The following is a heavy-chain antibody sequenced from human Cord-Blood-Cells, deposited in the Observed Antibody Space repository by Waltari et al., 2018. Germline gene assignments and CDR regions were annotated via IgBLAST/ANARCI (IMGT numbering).Heavy chain of an antibody. D-gene: IGHD3-22*01. V-gene: IGHV1-69*01. J-gene: IGHJ6*02. CDR3: ARGSEIYYDSSGYFRYYYGMDV. CDR1: GGTFSSYA. CDR2: ISPIFGTA. Sequence: QVQLVQSGAEVKKPGSSVKVSCKASGGTFSSYAISWVRQAPGQGLEWMGGISPIFGTANYAQKFQGRVTITADESTSTAYMELSSLRSEDTAVYYCARGSEIYYDSSGYFRYYYGMDVWGQGTTVTVSS.